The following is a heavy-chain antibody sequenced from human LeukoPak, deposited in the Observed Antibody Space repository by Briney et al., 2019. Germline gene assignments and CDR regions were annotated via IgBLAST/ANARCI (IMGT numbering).Heavy chain of an antibody. V-gene: IGHV4-31*03. D-gene: IGHD6-13*01. CDR1: GGSISSAGYY. J-gene: IGHJ3*02. Sequence: SETLSLTCTVSGGSISSAGYYWSWIRQHPGKGLEWIGYIYYSGSTYYNPSLKSRVTISVDTSKNQFSLKLSSVTAADTAVYFCARGGDSGSWYGYAFDIWGQGAMVTVSS. CDR3: ARGGDSGSWYGYAFDI. CDR2: IYYSGST.